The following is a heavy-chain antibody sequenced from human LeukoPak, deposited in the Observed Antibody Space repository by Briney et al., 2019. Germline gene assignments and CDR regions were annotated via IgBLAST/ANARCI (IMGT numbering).Heavy chain of an antibody. V-gene: IGHV4-61*02. CDR2: IYTSGST. Sequence: SETLSLTCTVSGGSISSGNYYWSWIRQPAGKGLEWIGRIYTSGSTNYNPSLKSRVTMSVDTSKNQFSLKLSSVTAADTAMYYCARDETYSSDWQSNHYYYYMDVWGKGTTVTVSS. CDR3: ARDETYSSDWQSNHYYYYMDV. CDR1: GGSISSGNYY. J-gene: IGHJ6*03. D-gene: IGHD6-19*01.